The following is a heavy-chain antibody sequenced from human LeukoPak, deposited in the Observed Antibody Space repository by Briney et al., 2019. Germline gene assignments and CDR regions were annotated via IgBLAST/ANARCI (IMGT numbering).Heavy chain of an antibody. V-gene: IGHV3-48*04. CDR1: GFTFSSYA. CDR3: ARDLGQYYDTSDNWFDP. J-gene: IGHJ5*02. Sequence: GGSLRLSCAASGFTFSSYAMSWVRQAPGKGLEWVSYISSSGSTIYYADSVKGRFTISRDNAKNSLYLQMNSLGAEDTAVYYCARDLGQYYDTSDNWFDPWGQGTLVTVSS. CDR2: ISSSGSTI. D-gene: IGHD3-22*01.